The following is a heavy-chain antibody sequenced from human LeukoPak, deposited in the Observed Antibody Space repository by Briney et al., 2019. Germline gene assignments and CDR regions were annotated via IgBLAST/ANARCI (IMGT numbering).Heavy chain of an antibody. V-gene: IGHV1-2*02. J-gene: IGHJ5*02. CDR1: GYTFTGYY. D-gene: IGHD6-6*01. Sequence: ASVKVSFKASGYTFTGYYMHWVRQAPGQGLEWMGWINPNSGGTNYAQKFQGRVTMTRDTSISTAYMELSRLRSDDTAVYYCARAGSFSSPEFDPWGQGTLVTVSS. CDR3: ARAGSFSSPEFDP. CDR2: INPNSGGT.